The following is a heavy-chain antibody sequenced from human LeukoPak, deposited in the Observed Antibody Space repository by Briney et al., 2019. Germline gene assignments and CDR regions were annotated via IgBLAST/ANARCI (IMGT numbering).Heavy chain of an antibody. CDR2: INPSGGST. CDR3: ATEQWPDY. D-gene: IGHD6-19*01. CDR1: GYTFTSYY. Sequence: GASVKVSCKASGYTFTSYYMHWVRQAPGQGLEWMGIINPSGGSTSYAQKFQGRVTMTRDTSTSTAYMELSSLRAEDAAVYYCATEQWPDYWGQGTLVTVSS. V-gene: IGHV1-46*01. J-gene: IGHJ4*02.